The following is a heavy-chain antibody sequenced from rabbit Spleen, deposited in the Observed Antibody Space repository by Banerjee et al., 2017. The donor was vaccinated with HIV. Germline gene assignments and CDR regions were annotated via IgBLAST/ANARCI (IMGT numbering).Heavy chain of an antibody. CDR1: GVSFSSSSY. D-gene: IGHD1-1*01. CDR2: IDSVSSGFT. Sequence: QSLEESGGDLVKPGASLTLTCTASGVSFSSSSYLCWVRQAPGKGLEWTACIDSVSSGFTYFATWAKGRFTISKSSSTTVTLQVTRLTAADTATYFCARDTSSSFSSYGMDLWGPGTLVTVS. V-gene: IGHV1S40*01. CDR3: ARDTSSSFSSYGMDL. J-gene: IGHJ6*01.